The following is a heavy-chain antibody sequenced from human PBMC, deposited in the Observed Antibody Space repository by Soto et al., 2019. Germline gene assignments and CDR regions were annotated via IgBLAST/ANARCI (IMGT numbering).Heavy chain of an antibody. D-gene: IGHD2-15*01. CDR2: ISTSGSAV. CDR3: ARRYCSGGTCYPFDY. Sequence: QVQLVESGGGLVKAGGSLRISCGASGFTFSDYYMSWIRQAPGKGLEWVSYISTSGSAVYYADSVKGRFTISRDNAKNALYLQMNSLRAEDTAVYYCARRYCSGGTCYPFDYWGQGTLVTVSS. V-gene: IGHV3-11*01. J-gene: IGHJ4*02. CDR1: GFTFSDYY.